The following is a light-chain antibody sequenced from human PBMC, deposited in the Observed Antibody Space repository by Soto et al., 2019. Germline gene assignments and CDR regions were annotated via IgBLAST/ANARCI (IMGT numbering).Light chain of an antibody. CDR1: QSLSSN. CDR3: QQRSNWPPT. CDR2: GAS. J-gene: IGKJ4*01. Sequence: EIVLTQSPGILSLSPGERASLSCGASQSLSSNFLAWYQQKPGQAPRLLIYGASTRATGIPARFSGSGSGTDFTLTISSLEPEDFAVYYCQQRSNWPPTFGGGTKVDIK. V-gene: IGKV3-11*01.